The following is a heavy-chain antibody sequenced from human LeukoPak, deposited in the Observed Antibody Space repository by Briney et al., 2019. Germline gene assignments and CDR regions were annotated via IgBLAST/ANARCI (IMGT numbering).Heavy chain of an antibody. D-gene: IGHD2-8*02. CDR2: VDPDGTTT. V-gene: IGHV3-74*01. CDR1: GFTLSNCW. CDR3: TRVQAGRSGLMDV. J-gene: IGHJ6*02. Sequence: GGSLRLSCAASGFTLSNCWMHWVRQAPGEGLVWVSRVDPDGTTTNYADSVTGRFTTSRDNAKNTLYLQMNSLRAEDTALYYCTRVQAGRSGLMDVWGRGTTVTVSS.